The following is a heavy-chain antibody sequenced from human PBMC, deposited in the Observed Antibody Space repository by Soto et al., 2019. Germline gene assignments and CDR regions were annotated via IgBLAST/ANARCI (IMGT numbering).Heavy chain of an antibody. Sequence: GXSVKVYCTTSGVTFSSYTRRWVRQATGQGLEWMGGIIPIFGTANYAQKFQGRVTITADESTSTAYMELSSLRSEDTAVYYCARDAQYSSSSGWRREFDDWGQGTLVTVSS. CDR2: IIPIFGTA. D-gene: IGHD6-6*01. V-gene: IGHV1-69*13. CDR3: ARDAQYSSSSGWRREFDD. CDR1: GVTFSSYT. J-gene: IGHJ4*02.